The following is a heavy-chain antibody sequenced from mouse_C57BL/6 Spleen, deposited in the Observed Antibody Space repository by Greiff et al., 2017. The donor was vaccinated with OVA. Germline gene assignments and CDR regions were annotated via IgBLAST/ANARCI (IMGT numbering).Heavy chain of an antibody. V-gene: IGHV1-22*01. D-gene: IGHD2-5*01. CDR1: GYTFTDYN. CDR3: GAPSYYSTTWIAY. CDR2: INPNNGGT. Sequence: DVKLVESGPELVKPGASVKMSCKASGYTFTDYNMHWVKQSHGKSLEWIGYINPNNGGTSYNQKFKGKATLTVNKSSSTAYMELRSLTSEDSAVYYCGAPSYYSTTWIAYWGQGTLVTVSA. J-gene: IGHJ3*01.